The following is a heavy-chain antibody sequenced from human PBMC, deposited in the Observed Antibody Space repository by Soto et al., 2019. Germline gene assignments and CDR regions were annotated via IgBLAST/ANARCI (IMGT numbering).Heavy chain of an antibody. CDR2: IYYSGSA. D-gene: IGHD3-22*01. CDR3: AIDPPSYSHDRSAYFDL. V-gene: IGHV4-31*03. CDR1: GGSISSGGYY. Sequence: QVQLQESGPGLVKPSQTLSLTCTVSGGSISSGGYYWSWIRQHPGKGLEWIGYIYYSGSAYYNPSRKRRVTISVDTSKNQFSLKLSSVNAADTSVYYCAIDPPSYSHDRSAYFDLWGRGTLVTVSS. J-gene: IGHJ2*01.